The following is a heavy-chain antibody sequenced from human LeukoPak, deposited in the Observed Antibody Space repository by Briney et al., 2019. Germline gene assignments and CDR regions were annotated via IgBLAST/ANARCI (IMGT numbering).Heavy chain of an antibody. Sequence: QPGGSLRLSCTASGFTFGDYAMSWFRQAPGKGLQWIAFIRSKVYGGTTEYAASVKGRFVISRDDSESIAYLQMNSLKTDDTALYYCRTGTVGYWGQGTLVTVSS. CDR3: RTGTVGY. D-gene: IGHD1-26*01. CDR2: IRSKVYGGTT. V-gene: IGHV3-49*03. CDR1: GFTFGDYA. J-gene: IGHJ4*02.